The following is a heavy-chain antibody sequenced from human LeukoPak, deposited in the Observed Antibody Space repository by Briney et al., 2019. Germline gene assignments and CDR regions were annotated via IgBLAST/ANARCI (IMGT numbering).Heavy chain of an antibody. Sequence: SVKASCKASGATFSSYAISWVRQAPGQGLEWMGRIIPIFGTANYAQKFQGRVTITAEKSTSTAYMGLSSLRSEDTAVYYCAMGRSQRYHNNPWFDPWGQGTLVTVSS. J-gene: IGHJ5*02. D-gene: IGHD1-14*01. V-gene: IGHV1-69*06. CDR3: AMGRSQRYHNNPWFDP. CDR2: IIPIFGTA. CDR1: GATFSSYA.